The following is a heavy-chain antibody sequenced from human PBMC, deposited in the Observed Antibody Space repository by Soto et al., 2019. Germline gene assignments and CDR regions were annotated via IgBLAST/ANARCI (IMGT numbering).Heavy chain of an antibody. Sequence: SETLSLTCTVSGGSISSSSYYWGWIRQPPGKGLEWIGSIYYSGSTYYNPSLKSRVTISVDTSKNQFSLKLSSVTAADTAVYYCARVITMVRGVTHFDLWGRGTLVTVS. D-gene: IGHD3-10*01. CDR3: ARVITMVRGVTHFDL. V-gene: IGHV4-39*01. J-gene: IGHJ2*01. CDR1: GGSISSSSYY. CDR2: IYYSGST.